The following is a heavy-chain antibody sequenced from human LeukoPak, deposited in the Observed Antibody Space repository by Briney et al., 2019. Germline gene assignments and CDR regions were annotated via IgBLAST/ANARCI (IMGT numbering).Heavy chain of an antibody. CDR3: AKDDSRSPFRVDY. CDR1: GFTVSSNY. CDR2: IYSGGST. V-gene: IGHV3-53*01. D-gene: IGHD6-13*01. Sequence: GGSLRLSCAASGFTVSSNYMSWVRQAPGKGLEWVSVIYSGGSTYYADSVKGRFTISRDNSKNTLYLQMNSLRAEDTAVYYCAKDDSRSPFRVDYWGQGTLVTVSS. J-gene: IGHJ4*02.